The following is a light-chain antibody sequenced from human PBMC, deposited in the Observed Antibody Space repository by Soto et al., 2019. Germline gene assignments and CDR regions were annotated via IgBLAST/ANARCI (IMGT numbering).Light chain of an antibody. CDR3: QQSGDSPPWT. CDR2: SAS. CDR1: QSVTSNY. V-gene: IGKV3-20*01. J-gene: IGKJ1*01. Sequence: EIVLTQSPGTLSLSPGERATLSCRASQSVTSNYLAWYQQKPGQTPRLLIYSASSRATGIPDRFSGSRSGTDFTLTISSLEPEDFAVYYCQQSGDSPPWTFGQGTKVEIK.